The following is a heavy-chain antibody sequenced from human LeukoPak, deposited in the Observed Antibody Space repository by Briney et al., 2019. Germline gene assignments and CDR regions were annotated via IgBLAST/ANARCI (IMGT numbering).Heavy chain of an antibody. D-gene: IGHD1-26*01. CDR3: ARDLSSTSNWELDY. Sequence: ASVKVSCKASGYTFTGYFMHWVRQAPGQGLERMGRINPNSGGTNYAQNFQGRVTMTRDTSISTAYMDLSRLTSDDTAVYYCARDLSSTSNWELDYWGQGTLVTVSS. CDR1: GYTFTGYF. CDR2: INPNSGGT. J-gene: IGHJ4*02. V-gene: IGHV1-2*06.